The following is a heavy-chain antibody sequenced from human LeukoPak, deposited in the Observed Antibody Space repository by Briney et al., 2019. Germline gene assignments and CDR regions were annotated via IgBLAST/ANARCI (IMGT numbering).Heavy chain of an antibody. J-gene: IGHJ4*02. CDR1: GFTFSSYS. CDR2: ISSSSSYI. D-gene: IGHD3-3*01. V-gene: IGHV3-21*01. Sequence: GGSLRLSCAASGFTFSSYSMNWVRQAPGKGLEWVSSISSSSSYIYYADSVKGRFTISRDNAKNSLYLQMNSLRAEDTAVYYCARDLWSGSHGDFDYWGQGTLVTVSS. CDR3: ARDLWSGSHGDFDY.